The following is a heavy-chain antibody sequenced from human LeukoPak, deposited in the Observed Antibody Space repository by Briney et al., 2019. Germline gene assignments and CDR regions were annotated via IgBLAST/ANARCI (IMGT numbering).Heavy chain of an antibody. V-gene: IGHV4-59*01. D-gene: IGHD5-24*01. J-gene: IGHJ2*01. CDR2: IYYSGST. Sequence: SETLSLTCTVSGGSISSYYWSWTRQPPGKGLEWIGYIYYSGSTNYNPSLKSRVTISVDTSKNQFSLKLSSVTAADTAVYYCARGRDGYYYWYFDLWGRGTLVTVSS. CDR3: ARGRDGYYYWYFDL. CDR1: GGSISSYY.